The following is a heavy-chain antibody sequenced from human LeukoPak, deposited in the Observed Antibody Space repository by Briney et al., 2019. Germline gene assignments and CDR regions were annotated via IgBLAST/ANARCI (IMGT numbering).Heavy chain of an antibody. D-gene: IGHD3-10*01. CDR2: INHSGST. CDR3: AGGRAPITMVRGVTFDY. CDR1: GGSFSGYY. V-gene: IGHV4-34*01. J-gene: IGHJ4*02. Sequence: KPSETLSLTCAVYGGSFSGYYWSWIRQPPGKGLEWIGEINHSGSTNYNPSLKSRVTISVDTSKNQFSLKLSSVTAADTAVYYCAGGRAPITMVRGVTFDYWGQGTLVTVSS.